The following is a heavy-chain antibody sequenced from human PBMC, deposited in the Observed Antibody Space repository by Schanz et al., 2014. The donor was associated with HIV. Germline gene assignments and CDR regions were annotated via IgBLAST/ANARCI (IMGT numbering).Heavy chain of an antibody. J-gene: IGHJ6*02. CDR3: RAWLLGDRMDV. Sequence: EVQLVESGGGLIQRGGSLRLSCAASGFAVSSNFLNWVRQTPGKGLKWVSFTSSDGTTYYADSVKGRFTISRDISRNTIYLQMNGLRGEDTAVYYCRAWLLGDRMDVWGQGTTVAVSS. V-gene: IGHV3-53*01. D-gene: IGHD3-22*01. CDR2: TSSDGTT. CDR1: GFAVSSNF.